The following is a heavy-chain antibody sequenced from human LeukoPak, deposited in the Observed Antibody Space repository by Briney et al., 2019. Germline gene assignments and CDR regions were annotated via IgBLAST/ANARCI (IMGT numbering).Heavy chain of an antibody. Sequence: ASVKVSCKASAYTFISYDINWVRQATGQRAEWMGWINPNSGHTGYAQKFQGRVTMTRDTSISTAYMELSSLRSEDTAVYYCARERDNWDLDSWGQGTLVTVSS. J-gene: IGHJ4*02. CDR2: INPNSGHT. V-gene: IGHV1-8*01. CDR1: AYTFISYD. CDR3: ARERDNWDLDS. D-gene: IGHD1-20*01.